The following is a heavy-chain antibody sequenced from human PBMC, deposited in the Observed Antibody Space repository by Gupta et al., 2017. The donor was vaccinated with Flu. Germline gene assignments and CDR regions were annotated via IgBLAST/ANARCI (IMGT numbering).Heavy chain of an antibody. V-gene: IGHV3-23*01. J-gene: IGHJ4*02. CDR2: IVGSGDST. Sequence: EVQLLESGGGSVQPGGSLRLACAASGFTFRNYAMIWVGQAPGKGLDWVSAIVGSGDSTYYSGSVRGRFTISKDNSKNTLYLQMNSLRAEDTAVYYCAKPQSLTGYYPFDSWGQGTLVTVSS. CDR1: GFTFRNYA. CDR3: AKPQSLTGYYPFDS. D-gene: IGHD3-9*01.